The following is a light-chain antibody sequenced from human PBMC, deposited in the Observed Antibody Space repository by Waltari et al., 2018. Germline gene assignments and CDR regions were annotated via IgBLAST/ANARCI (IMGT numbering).Light chain of an antibody. CDR3: GTWDSSLSGAV. V-gene: IGLV1-51*02. CDR2: EDS. Sequence: QSVLTQPPSVSAAPGQRVTISCSGGHSTLGNNNVSWYRQFPGTAPKLLIYEDSERPSGVPGRFSGSKSGTSATLDITGLQAGDEADYYCGTWDSSLSGAVFGGGTHLTVL. J-gene: IGLJ7*01. CDR1: HSTLGNNN.